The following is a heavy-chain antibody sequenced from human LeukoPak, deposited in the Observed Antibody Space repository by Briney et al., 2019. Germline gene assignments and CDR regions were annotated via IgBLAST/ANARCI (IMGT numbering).Heavy chain of an antibody. CDR3: ARGRPHGNDY. CDR1: GFTFSSYW. D-gene: IGHD4-23*01. Sequence: GGSLRLSCAASGFTFSSYWMNWVRQAPGKGLVWVSRIASDGSSTTYADSVKGRFSIPRENSKDTLDLQMNSLRVEDTAVYYCARGRPHGNDYWGQGTLVTVSS. V-gene: IGHV3-74*01. J-gene: IGHJ4*02. CDR2: IASDGSST.